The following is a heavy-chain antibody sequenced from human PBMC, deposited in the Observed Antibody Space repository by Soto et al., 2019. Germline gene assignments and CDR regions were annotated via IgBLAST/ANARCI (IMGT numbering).Heavy chain of an antibody. J-gene: IGHJ5*02. V-gene: IGHV4-39*07. D-gene: IGHD2-21*01. CDR3: ARRAVVAVTGSLDNWLDP. CDR2: IKYSGST. CDR1: GGSLSSSRCH. Sequence: SETLSLTCTVSGGSLSSSRCHRGWLRQPPGKGLEWIAYIKYSGSTYYNPSLKSRVTISVDTSKNQFSLKVNSVTAADTAVYYCARRAVVAVTGSLDNWLDPWGQGILVTVSS.